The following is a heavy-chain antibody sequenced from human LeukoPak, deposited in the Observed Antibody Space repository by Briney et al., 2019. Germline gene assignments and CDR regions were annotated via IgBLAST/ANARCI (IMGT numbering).Heavy chain of an antibody. D-gene: IGHD3-10*01. CDR1: GYTFTSYY. V-gene: IGHV1-46*01. CDR3: ARGLWFGELGWFDP. CDR2: INPSGGST. J-gene: IGHJ5*02. Sequence: GASVKVSCKASGYTFTSYYMHWERQAPGQGLEWMGIINPSGGSTSYAQKFQGRVTMTRDTSTSTAYMELRSLRSDDTAVYYCARGLWFGELGWFDPWGQGTLVTVSS.